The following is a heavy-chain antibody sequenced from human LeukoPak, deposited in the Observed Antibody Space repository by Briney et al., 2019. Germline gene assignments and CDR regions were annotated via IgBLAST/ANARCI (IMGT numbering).Heavy chain of an antibody. D-gene: IGHD5-18*01. Sequence: GGSLRLSCAASGFTFSSYSMNWVRQSRGKGLEWVSSISSSSSYIYYADSVKGRFTISRDNAKNSLYLQMNSLRAEDTAVYYCARDGYSYVDSGLDYWGQGTLVTVSS. J-gene: IGHJ4*02. CDR1: GFTFSSYS. CDR3: ARDGYSYVDSGLDY. V-gene: IGHV3-21*01. CDR2: ISSSSSYI.